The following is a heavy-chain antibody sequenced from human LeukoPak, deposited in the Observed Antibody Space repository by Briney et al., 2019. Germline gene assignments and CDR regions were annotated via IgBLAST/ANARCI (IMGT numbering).Heavy chain of an antibody. J-gene: IGHJ1*01. Sequence: AGGSLRLSCAASGLTVSSNYMSWVRQAPGKGLEWVSVIYSGGSTYYADSVKGRFTISRHNSKNTLYLQMNSLRAEDTAVYYCAAVDTAMVTYFQHWGQGTLVTVSS. V-gene: IGHV3-53*04. CDR3: AAVDTAMVTYFQH. CDR2: IYSGGST. D-gene: IGHD5-18*01. CDR1: GLTVSSNY.